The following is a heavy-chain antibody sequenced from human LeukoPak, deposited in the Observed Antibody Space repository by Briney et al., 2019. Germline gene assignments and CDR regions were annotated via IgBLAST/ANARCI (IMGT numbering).Heavy chain of an antibody. Sequence: PGRSLRLSCAASGFTFDDYAMHWVRQAPGKGLKWVSGISWNSGSIGCADSVKGRFTISRDNAKNSLYLQMNSLRAEDTALYYCAKDTGYSYGYGGGSGAFDIWGQGTMVTVSS. CDR1: GFTFDDYA. J-gene: IGHJ3*02. V-gene: IGHV3-9*01. CDR3: AKDTGYSYGYGGGSGAFDI. D-gene: IGHD5-18*01. CDR2: ISWNSGSI.